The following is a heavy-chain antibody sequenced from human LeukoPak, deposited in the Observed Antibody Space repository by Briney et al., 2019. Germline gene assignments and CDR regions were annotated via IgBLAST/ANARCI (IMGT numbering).Heavy chain of an antibody. CDR3: ARAPTSYYYFDY. J-gene: IGHJ4*02. Sequence: PGGSLRLSCAASGFIFSSYGMHWVRQAPGKGLEWVAVIWYDGSSTYYADSVKGRFTISRDNSKNTPYLQMNSLRAEDTALYYCARAPTSYYYFDYWGQGTLVTVSS. CDR2: IWYDGSST. D-gene: IGHD1-26*01. CDR1: GFIFSSYG. V-gene: IGHV3-33*01.